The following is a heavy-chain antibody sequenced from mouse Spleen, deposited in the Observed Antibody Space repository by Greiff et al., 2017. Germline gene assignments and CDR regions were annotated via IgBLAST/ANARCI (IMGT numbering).Heavy chain of an antibody. CDR1: GYTFTSYW. V-gene: IGHV1S36*01. Sequence: VHLVESGAELVKPGASVKLSCKASGYTFTSYWMHWVKQRPGRGLEWIGRIDPNSGGTKYNEKFKSKATLTVDKPSSTAYMQLSSLTSEDSAVYYCTRSGRYEGDAMDYWGQGTSVTVSS. J-gene: IGHJ4*01. D-gene: IGHD2-14*01. CDR3: TRSGRYEGDAMDY. CDR2: IDPNSGGT.